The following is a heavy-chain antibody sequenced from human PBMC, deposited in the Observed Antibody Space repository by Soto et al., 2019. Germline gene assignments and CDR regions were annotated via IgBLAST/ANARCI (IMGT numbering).Heavy chain of an antibody. J-gene: IGHJ5*02. Sequence: PSETLSVTCTVSGGSSNSYYWSWIRQPPGKGMEWIGYIYYSGSTNYNPSLKSRVSISVDTSKNKSSLKLSSVTAADTAVNYCASPAYCGGDCYGGWFDPWGQGTLVTVSS. CDR3: ASPAYCGGDCYGGWFDP. V-gene: IGHV4-59*01. D-gene: IGHD2-21*02. CDR2: IYYSGST. CDR1: GGSSNSYY.